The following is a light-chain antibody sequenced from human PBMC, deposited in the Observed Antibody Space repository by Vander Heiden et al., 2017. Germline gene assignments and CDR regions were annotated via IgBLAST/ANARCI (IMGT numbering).Light chain of an antibody. CDR3: GTWDSSLSAGV. J-gene: IGLJ2*01. CDR1: SSNIGNNY. CDR2: DNN. V-gene: IGLV1-51*01. Sequence: TNSCSGSSSNIGNNYVSWYQQLPGTAPKLLIYDNNKRPSGIPDRFSGSKSGTSATLGITGLQTGDEADYYCGTWDSSLSAGVFGGGTKLTGL.